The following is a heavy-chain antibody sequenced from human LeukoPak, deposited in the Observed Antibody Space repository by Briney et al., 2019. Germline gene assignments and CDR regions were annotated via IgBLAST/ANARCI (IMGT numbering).Heavy chain of an antibody. CDR1: GFIFNYYA. CDR3: AKSGYSSGWFRAFDI. CDR2: ISGSDGST. D-gene: IGHD6-19*01. V-gene: IGHV3-23*01. Sequence: GGSLRLSCATSGFIFNYYAMSWVRQAPGKGLEWVSGISGSDGSTYYADSVKGRFSISRDNSKKTLFLQMNSLRAEDTAVYYCAKSGYSSGWFRAFDIWGLGTLVTVSS. J-gene: IGHJ3*02.